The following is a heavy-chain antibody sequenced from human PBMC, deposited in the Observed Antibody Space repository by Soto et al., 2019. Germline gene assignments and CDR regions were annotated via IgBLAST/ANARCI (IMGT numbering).Heavy chain of an antibody. CDR3: ARGYGDYSENDAFDI. CDR1: GFTFSSYS. V-gene: IGHV3-48*01. J-gene: IGHJ3*02. CDR2: ISSSSSTI. D-gene: IGHD4-17*01. Sequence: GGSLRLSCAASGFTFSSYSMNWVRQAPGKGLEWVSYISSSSSTIYYADSVKGRFTISRDNAKNSLYLQMNSLRAEDTALYYCARGYGDYSENDAFDIWGQGTMVTVS.